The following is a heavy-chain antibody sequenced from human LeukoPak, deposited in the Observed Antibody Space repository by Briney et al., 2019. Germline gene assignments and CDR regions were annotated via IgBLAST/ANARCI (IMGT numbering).Heavy chain of an antibody. V-gene: IGHV1-8*02. Sequence: WASVKVSCKASGSTFSSYDINWVRRATGQGLEWMGWMNPNSGDTGYTQRFQGRVTMTRDTSISTAYMELSSLRSEDTAVYYCARGPYGTGSHFDFWGQGTLVTVSS. CDR3: ARGPYGTGSHFDF. CDR2: MNPNSGDT. D-gene: IGHD3-10*01. CDR1: GSTFSSYD. J-gene: IGHJ4*02.